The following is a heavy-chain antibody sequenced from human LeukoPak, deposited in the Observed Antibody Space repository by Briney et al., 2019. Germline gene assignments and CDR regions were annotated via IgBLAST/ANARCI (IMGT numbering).Heavy chain of an antibody. Sequence: PGGSLRLSCAPSGFPFSSYGMHWVRDAPGKGVVWVAVISYDGSNKYYAHSVKGRFTISRDNSKNTLYLQMNSLRPEDTAVYYCANKLSYSSGWFWGQGTLVSVSS. V-gene: IGHV3-30*18. D-gene: IGHD6-19*01. J-gene: IGHJ4*02. CDR2: ISYDGSNK. CDR1: GFPFSSYG. CDR3: ANKLSYSSGWF.